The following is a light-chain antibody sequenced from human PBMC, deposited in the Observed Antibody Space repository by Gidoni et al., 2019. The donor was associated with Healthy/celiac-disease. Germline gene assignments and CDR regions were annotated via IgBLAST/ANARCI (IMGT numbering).Light chain of an antibody. CDR1: QSLLHSNGYNY. CDR3: MQALQTPRT. V-gene: IGKV2-28*01. Sequence: DIVMTHSPLSLPVTPGEPASISCRSSQSLLHSNGYNYLDWYLQKPGQSPQLLICLGSNRASGVPDRFSGSGSGTDFTLKISRVEAEDVGVYYCMQALQTPRTFGQGTKLEIK. J-gene: IGKJ2*02. CDR2: LGS.